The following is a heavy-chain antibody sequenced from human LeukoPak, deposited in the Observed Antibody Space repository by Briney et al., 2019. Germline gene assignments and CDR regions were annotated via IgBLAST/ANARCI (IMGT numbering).Heavy chain of an antibody. Sequence: GGSLRLSCAASGFTFSSYEMNWVRQAPGKGLEWVSYISSSGSTIYYADSVKGRFTISRDNAKNSLYLQMNSLRAEDTAVYYCARVQQSVATRVGGAFDIWGQGTMVTVSS. CDR2: ISSSGSTI. CDR1: GFTFSSYE. J-gene: IGHJ3*02. V-gene: IGHV3-48*03. D-gene: IGHD5-12*01. CDR3: ARVQQSVATRVGGAFDI.